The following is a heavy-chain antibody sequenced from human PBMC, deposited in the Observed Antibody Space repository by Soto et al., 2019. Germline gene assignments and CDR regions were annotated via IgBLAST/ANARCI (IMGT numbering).Heavy chain of an antibody. CDR3: ARPSGYSYGYGDAFDI. J-gene: IGHJ3*02. D-gene: IGHD5-18*01. V-gene: IGHV5-51*01. CDR2: IYPGDSDT. CDR1: GYSFTSYW. Sequence: PGGSLKISCKGSGYSFTSYWIGWVRQMPGKGLEWMGIIYPGDSDTRYSPSFQGQVTISADKSISTAYLQWSSLKASDTAMYYCARPSGYSYGYGDAFDIWGQGTMVTVSS.